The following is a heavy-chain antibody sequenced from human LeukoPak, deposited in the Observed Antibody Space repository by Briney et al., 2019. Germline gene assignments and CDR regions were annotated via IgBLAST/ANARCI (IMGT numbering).Heavy chain of an antibody. D-gene: IGHD2-2*01. J-gene: IGHJ4*02. V-gene: IGHV4-59*12. CDR1: GGSISSYY. Sequence: SETLSLTCTVSGGSISSYYWSWIRRPPGKGLGGRGDIYYRSSTNYNPSLKSRRTISVDTSTNHFSLKLRSVTAADTAVYYCARVRYAPKGGAFDYWGQGTLVTVSS. CDR2: IYYRSST. CDR3: ARVRYAPKGGAFDY.